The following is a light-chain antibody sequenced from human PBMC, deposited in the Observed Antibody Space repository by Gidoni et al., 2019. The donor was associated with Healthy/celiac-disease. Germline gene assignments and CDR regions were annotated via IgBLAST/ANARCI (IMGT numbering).Light chain of an antibody. J-gene: IGKJ1*01. CDR2: KAV. Sequence: DIQMTQSPSTLSASVGDRVTITCRASQSIRIWLDWYQQKPGKAPKLKSYKAVSLESGVPSRCSGSGSGTEITLTISSLQHDDFAPYYCQKYKSWWTFGQGTKVEIK. CDR1: QSIRIW. CDR3: QKYKSWWT. V-gene: IGKV1-5*03.